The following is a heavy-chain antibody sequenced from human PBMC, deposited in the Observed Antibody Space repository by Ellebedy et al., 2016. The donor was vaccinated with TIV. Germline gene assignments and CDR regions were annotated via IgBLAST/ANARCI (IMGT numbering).Heavy chain of an antibody. CDR2: INPSGGRT. CDR1: GYTFTSYY. CDR3: ARSSFGNGYYGSIDY. J-gene: IGHJ4*02. V-gene: IGHV1-46*01. Sequence: AASVKVSCKASGYTFTSYYMHWVRQAPGQGLEWMGIINPSGGRTSSAHNLQGRISMTRDTSTSTVYMELSSLRSEDTAMYYCARSSFGNGYYGSIDYWGQGTLVTVSS. D-gene: IGHD3-3*01.